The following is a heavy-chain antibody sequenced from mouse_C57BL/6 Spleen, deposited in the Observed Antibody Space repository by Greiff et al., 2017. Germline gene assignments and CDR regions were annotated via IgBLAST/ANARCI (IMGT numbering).Heavy chain of an antibody. J-gene: IGHJ3*01. CDR1: GYSITSGYY. CDR2: ISYDGSN. V-gene: IGHV3-6*01. Sequence: EVKLVESGPGLVKPSQSLSLTCSVTGYSITSGYYWNWIRQFPGNKLEWMGYISYDGSNNYNPSLKNRISITRDTSKNQFFLKLNSVTTEDTATYYCARAGTEFAYWGQGTLVTVSA. CDR3: ARAGTEFAY. D-gene: IGHD3-3*01.